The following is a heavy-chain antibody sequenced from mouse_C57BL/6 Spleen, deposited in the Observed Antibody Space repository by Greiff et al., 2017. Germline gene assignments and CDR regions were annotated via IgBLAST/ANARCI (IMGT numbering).Heavy chain of an antibody. Sequence: QVTLKVSGPGLLQSSPSLSLTCSFSGFSLSTSGMGVSWIRQPSGKGLEWLAHIYWDDDKRYNPSLKSLLTISKDTSSNQVFLKITSVDTADTATYYCARSLFITTVVPYWYFDGWGTGTTVTVAS. CDR2: IYWDDDK. D-gene: IGHD1-1*01. CDR1: GFSLSTSGMG. CDR3: ARSLFITTVVPYWYFDG. J-gene: IGHJ1*03. V-gene: IGHV8-12*01.